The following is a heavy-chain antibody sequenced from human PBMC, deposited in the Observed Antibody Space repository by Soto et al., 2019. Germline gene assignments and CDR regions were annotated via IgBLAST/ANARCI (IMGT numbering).Heavy chain of an antibody. CDR1: GFTFSSYG. CDR2: ISYDGSNK. CDR3: AKSAAESYCHYGGWFDP. J-gene: IGHJ5*02. Sequence: QVQLVESGGGVVQPGRSLRLSCAASGFTFSSYGMHWVRQAPGKGLEWVAVISYDGSNKYYADSVKGRFTISRDNSKNTLYLQMNSLRAEDTAVYYCAKSAAESYCHYGGWFDPWGQGTLVTVS. D-gene: IGHD6-25*01. V-gene: IGHV3-30*18.